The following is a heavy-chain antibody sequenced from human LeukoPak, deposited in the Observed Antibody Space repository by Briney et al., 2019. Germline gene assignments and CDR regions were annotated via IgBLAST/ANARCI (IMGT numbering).Heavy chain of an antibody. V-gene: IGHV1-8*02. CDR2: MNPNSGNT. J-gene: IGHJ4*02. D-gene: IGHD1-14*01. Sequence: ASVKVSCKASGYTFTGYYMHWVRQAPGQGLEWMGWMNPNSGNTGYAQKFQGRVTMTRNTSISTAYMELSSLRSGDTAVYYCARGLSGNQPNWGQGTLVTVSS. CDR1: GYTFTGYY. CDR3: ARGLSGNQPN.